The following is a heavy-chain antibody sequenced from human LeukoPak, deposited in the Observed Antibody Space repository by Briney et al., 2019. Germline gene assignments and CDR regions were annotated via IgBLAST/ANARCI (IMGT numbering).Heavy chain of an antibody. V-gene: IGHV3-43*02. J-gene: IGHJ6*02. CDR3: AKEERFRELFSHYYYYGMDV. Sequence: GGSLRLSCAASGFTFDDYAMHRVRQAPGKGLEWVSLISGDGGSTYYADSVKGRFTISRDNSKNSLYLQMNSLRTEDTALYYCAKEERFRELFSHYYYYGMDVWGQGTTVTVSS. D-gene: IGHD3-10*01. CDR2: ISGDGGST. CDR1: GFTFDDYA.